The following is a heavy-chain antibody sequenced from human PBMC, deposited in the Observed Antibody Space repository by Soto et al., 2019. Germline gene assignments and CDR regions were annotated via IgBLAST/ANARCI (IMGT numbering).Heavy chain of an antibody. D-gene: IGHD3-22*01. Sequence: GGSLRLSCAASGFTFSSYSMNWVRQAPGKGLEWVSSISSSSSYIYYADSVKGRFTISRDNAKNSLYLQMNSLRAEDTAVYYCARDSPYYHSSGYYFDYWGQGTLVTVSS. J-gene: IGHJ4*02. CDR3: ARDSPYYHSSGYYFDY. CDR1: GFTFSSYS. CDR2: ISSSSSYI. V-gene: IGHV3-21*01.